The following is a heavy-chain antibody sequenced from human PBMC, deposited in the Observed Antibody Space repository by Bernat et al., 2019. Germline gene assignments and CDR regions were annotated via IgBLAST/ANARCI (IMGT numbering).Heavy chain of an antibody. Sequence: EMQLVESGGGLVKPGGSLRLSCTASGFTFSDFSMNWVRQAPGKGLEWLSYISRISSHIYYADSVKGRFTISRDNAKSTLYLQMNSLRADDTAVYCCAGDPADSLTRNWFDPWGQGTLVTVSS. CDR3: AGDPADSLTRNWFDP. CDR1: GFTFSDFS. D-gene: IGHD4-4*01. V-gene: IGHV3-21*05. CDR2: ISRISSHI. J-gene: IGHJ5*02.